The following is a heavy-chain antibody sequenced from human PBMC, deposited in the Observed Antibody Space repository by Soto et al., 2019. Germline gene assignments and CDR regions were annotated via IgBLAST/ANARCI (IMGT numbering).Heavy chain of an antibody. Sequence: ASVRVSCKASGFTFTGYYIHWVRQVPGQGLEWMGWIKSNGDDTKYAQKFQERVTMTRDTPMNTVYMELSRLRSDDTAVYYCARDQRSYGEPPFDYWGQGTLVTVSS. J-gene: IGHJ4*02. CDR2: IKSNGDDT. CDR3: ARDQRSYGEPPFDY. D-gene: IGHD2-21*01. CDR1: GFTFTGYY. V-gene: IGHV1-2*02.